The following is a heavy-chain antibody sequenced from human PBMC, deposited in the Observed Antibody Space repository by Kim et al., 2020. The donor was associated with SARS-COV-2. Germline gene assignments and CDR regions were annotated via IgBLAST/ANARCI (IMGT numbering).Heavy chain of an antibody. CDR2: VSHDESER. CDR1: GFTFSSYD. J-gene: IGHJ6*02. CDR3: ARIGPMIGGIIVNYYAMDV. D-gene: IGHD3-10*01. Sequence: GGSLRLSCAASGFTFSSYDIHWVRQAPGKGLEWVALVSHDESERYYADPVQGKFTITRDNSEKTLYLQMNSLRHEDTAVYYCARIGPMIGGIIVNYYAMDVWGQGTTVTVSS. V-gene: IGHV3-30*03.